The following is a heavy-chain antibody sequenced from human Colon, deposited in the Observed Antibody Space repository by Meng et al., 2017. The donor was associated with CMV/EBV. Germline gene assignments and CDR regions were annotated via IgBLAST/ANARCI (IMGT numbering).Heavy chain of an antibody. Sequence: AASGFTFSSYSMHWVRQAPGKGLGWVAVSSFDGRTEYYADSVRGRFAISRDNSKDTLILQMNSLKTEDTAVYYCARSLVVVTSNPTYWGQGTLVTVSS. CDR1: GFTFSSYS. D-gene: IGHD2-21*02. J-gene: IGHJ4*02. CDR2: SSFDGRTE. V-gene: IGHV3-30*09. CDR3: ARSLVVVTSNPTY.